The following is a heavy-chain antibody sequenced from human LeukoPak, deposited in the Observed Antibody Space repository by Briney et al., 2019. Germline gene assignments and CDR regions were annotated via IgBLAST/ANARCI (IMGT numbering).Heavy chain of an antibody. CDR3: TRDPLSWRYFSGAVDAFDI. V-gene: IGHV3-66*01. J-gene: IGHJ3*02. CDR2: IYSGGST. Sequence: GGSLRLSCAASGFTVSNNYMNWVRQAPGKGLEWVSVIYSGGSTSYADSVKGRFTISRDNSRNTVSLQMNTLRAEDTAVYYCTRDPLSWRYFSGAVDAFDIWGQGTMVTVSS. CDR1: GFTVSNNY. D-gene: IGHD1-26*01.